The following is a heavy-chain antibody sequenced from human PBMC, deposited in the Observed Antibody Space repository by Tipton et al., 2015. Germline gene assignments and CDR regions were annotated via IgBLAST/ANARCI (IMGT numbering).Heavy chain of an antibody. Sequence: LRLSCTVSGGSISSGGYYWSWIRQHPGKGLEWIGYIYYSGSTYYNPSLKSRVTISVDTSKNQFSLKLSSVTAADTAVYYCATGTTLTTFYFDYWGQGTLVTVSS. CDR3: ATGTTLTTFYFDY. V-gene: IGHV4-31*02. CDR2: IYYSGST. D-gene: IGHD4-17*01. CDR1: GGSISSGGYY. J-gene: IGHJ4*02.